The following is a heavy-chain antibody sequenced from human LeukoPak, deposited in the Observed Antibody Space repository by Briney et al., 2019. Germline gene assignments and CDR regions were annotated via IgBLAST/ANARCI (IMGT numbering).Heavy chain of an antibody. Sequence: TGGSLRLSCAASGFTFSNYAMNWARQAPGRGLEWVSAISGSGGSTYYADSVKGRFTISRDNSKNSLYLQMNSLRAEDTAVYYCARDSLWFGELLDYWGQRTLVTVSS. D-gene: IGHD3-10*01. CDR1: GFTFSNYA. CDR2: ISGSGGST. J-gene: IGHJ4*02. V-gene: IGHV3-23*01. CDR3: ARDSLWFGELLDY.